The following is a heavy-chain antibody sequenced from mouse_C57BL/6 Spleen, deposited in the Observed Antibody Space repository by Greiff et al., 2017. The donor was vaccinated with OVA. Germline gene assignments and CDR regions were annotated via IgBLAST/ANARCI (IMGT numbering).Heavy chain of an antibody. CDR3: ARGGDYDGGDFDY. CDR2: FHPYNDDT. D-gene: IGHD2-4*01. J-gene: IGHJ2*01. CDR1: GYTFTTYP. V-gene: IGHV1-47*01. Sequence: VNVVESGAELVKPGASVKMSCKASGYTFTTYPIEWMKQNHGKSLEWIGNFHPYNDDTKYNEKFKGKATLTVEKSSSTVYLELSGLTSDDSAVYYVARGGDYDGGDFDYWGQGTTLTVSS.